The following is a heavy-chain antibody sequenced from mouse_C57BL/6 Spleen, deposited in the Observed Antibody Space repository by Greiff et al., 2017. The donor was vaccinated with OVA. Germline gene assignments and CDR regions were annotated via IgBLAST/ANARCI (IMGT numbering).Heavy chain of an antibody. V-gene: IGHV1-42*01. D-gene: IGHD4-1*01. Sequence: VQLQQSGPELVKPGASVKISCKASGYSFTGYYINWVKQSPEKSLEWIGEINPSTGGTNYNQKFKAKATLTVDKSSSTAYMQLKSLTSEDSAVYYCARRELGIFDYWGQGTTLTVSS. CDR1: GYSFTGYY. CDR3: ARRELGIFDY. CDR2: INPSTGGT. J-gene: IGHJ2*01.